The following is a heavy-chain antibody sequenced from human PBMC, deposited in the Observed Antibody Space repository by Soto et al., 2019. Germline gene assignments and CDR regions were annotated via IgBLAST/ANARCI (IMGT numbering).Heavy chain of an antibody. V-gene: IGHV3-30-3*01. CDR3: ARDEARVGATDLGYYYYYYGMDV. J-gene: IGHJ6*02. D-gene: IGHD1-26*01. CDR2: ISYDGSNK. Sequence: PGGSLRLSCAASGFTFSSYAMHWVRQAPGKGLEWVAVISYDGSNKYYADSVKGRFTISRDNSKNTLCLQMNSLRAEDTAVYYCARDEARVGATDLGYYYYYYGMDVWGQGTTVTVSS. CDR1: GFTFSSYA.